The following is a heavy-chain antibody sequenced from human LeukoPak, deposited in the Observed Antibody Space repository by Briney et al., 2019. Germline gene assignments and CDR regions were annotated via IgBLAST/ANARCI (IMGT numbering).Heavy chain of an antibody. D-gene: IGHD2-15*01. CDR3: ARDRCSGGSCRHDHYYYGMDV. J-gene: IGHJ6*02. CDR1: GFTFSDYY. Sequence: GGSLRLSCAASGFTFSDYYMSWIRQAPGKGLEWVSYISSSGSTIYYADSVKGRFTISRDNAKNSLYLQMNSLRAEDTAVYYCARDRCSGGSCRHDHYYYGMDVWGQGTTVTVSS. V-gene: IGHV3-11*01. CDR2: ISSSGSTI.